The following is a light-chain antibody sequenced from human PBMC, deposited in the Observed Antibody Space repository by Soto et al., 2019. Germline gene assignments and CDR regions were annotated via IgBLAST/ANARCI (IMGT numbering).Light chain of an antibody. Sequence: SYELTQPPSVSVAPGKTARITCGGNNIGSKSVHWYQQKPGQAPVLVIYYDSDRPSGIPERFSGSNSGNTATLTISRVEAGDEADYYCQVWDSTCVFGTGTKLTVL. CDR3: QVWDSTCV. CDR2: YDS. J-gene: IGLJ1*01. V-gene: IGLV3-21*04. CDR1: NIGSKS.